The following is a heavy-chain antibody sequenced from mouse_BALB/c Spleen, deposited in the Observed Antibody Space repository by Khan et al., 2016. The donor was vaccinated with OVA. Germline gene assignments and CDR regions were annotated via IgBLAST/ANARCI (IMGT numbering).Heavy chain of an antibody. V-gene: IGHV1S136*01. CDR2: IYPFNDAT. CDR3: APVGTYYMSFAN. D-gene: IGHD1-1*01. CDR1: GYTFTSYV. Sequence: VQLQQSGPEVVEPGASVKLSCKASGYTFTSYVMHWVKQKPGQGLEWIGYIYPFNDATKYNEKFTGKVTLTSDKSSSTAYMELSSLTSEDSAVYYGAPVGTYYMSFANWGQGTLVTVSA. J-gene: IGHJ3*01.